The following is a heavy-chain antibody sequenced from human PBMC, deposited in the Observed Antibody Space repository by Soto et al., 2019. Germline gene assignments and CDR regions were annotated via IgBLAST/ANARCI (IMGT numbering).Heavy chain of an antibody. J-gene: IGHJ4*02. V-gene: IGHV1-46*01. CDR1: GYTFTSYY. Sequence: ASVKVSCKASGYTFTSYYMHWVRQAPGQGLEWMGIINPSGDSTSYAQKFQGRATMTRDTSTSTVYMELSSLRSEDTAVYYCARSYYDYVWGSYRSAHFDYWGQGTLVTVSS. CDR3: ARSYYDYVWGSYRSAHFDY. D-gene: IGHD3-16*02. CDR2: INPSGDST.